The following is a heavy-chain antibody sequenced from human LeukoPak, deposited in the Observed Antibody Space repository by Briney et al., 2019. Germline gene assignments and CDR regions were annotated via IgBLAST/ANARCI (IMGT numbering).Heavy chain of an antibody. D-gene: IGHD5-18*01. Sequence: GSVRVSCMPSGYTLIGSYMQSVRHAPGQGLQWMGWIKPNGSGTNYAQKFQGRVTMTRDTSISTAYMELSRLTSNDAAVYFCARGTGEGYSYGRYFFDCWGQGTLVTVSS. CDR3: ARGTGEGYSYGRYFFDC. J-gene: IGHJ4*02. V-gene: IGHV1-2*02. CDR1: GYTLIGSY. CDR2: IKPNGSGT.